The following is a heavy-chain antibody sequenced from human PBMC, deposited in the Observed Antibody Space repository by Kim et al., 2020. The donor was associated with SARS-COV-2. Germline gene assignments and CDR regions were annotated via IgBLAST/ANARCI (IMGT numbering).Heavy chain of an antibody. J-gene: IGHJ4*02. CDR2: ISAYNGNT. CDR1: GYTFTSYG. V-gene: IGHV1-18*01. Sequence: ASVKVSCKASGYTFTSYGISWVRQAPGQGLEWMGWISAYNGNTNYAQKLQGRVTMTTDTSTSTAYMELRSLRSDDTAVYYCARVCTNGVCYRVSSSWYYFDYWGQGTLVTVSS. CDR3: ARVCTNGVCYRVSSSWYYFDY. D-gene: IGHD2-8*01.